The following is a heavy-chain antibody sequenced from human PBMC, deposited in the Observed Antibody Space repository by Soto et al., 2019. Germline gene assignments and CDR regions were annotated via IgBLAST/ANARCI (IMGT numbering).Heavy chain of an antibody. CDR2: ISYDGSNK. V-gene: IGHV3-30*18. CDR3: AKDLSRVVAATPVDY. J-gene: IGHJ4*02. Sequence: GSLRLSCAASGFTFSSYGMHWVRQAPGKGLEWVAVISYDGSNKYYADSVKGRFTISRDNSKNTLYLQMNSLRAEDTAVYYCAKDLSRVVAATPVDYWGQGTLVTVSS. D-gene: IGHD2-15*01. CDR1: GFTFSSYG.